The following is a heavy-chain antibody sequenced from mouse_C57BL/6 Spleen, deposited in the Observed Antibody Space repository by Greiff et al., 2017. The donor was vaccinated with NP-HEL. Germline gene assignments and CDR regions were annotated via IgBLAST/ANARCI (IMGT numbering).Heavy chain of an antibody. CDR2: INPNNGGT. Sequence: EVQLQQSGPELVKPGASVKMSCKASGYTFTDYNIHWVKQSHGKSLEWIGYINPNNGGTSYNQKFKGKATLTVNKSSSTAYMELRSLTSEDSAVYYCARGTNSNYWYFDVWGTGTTVTVSS. CDR1: GYTFTDYN. CDR3: ARGTNSNYWYFDV. J-gene: IGHJ1*03. V-gene: IGHV1-22*01. D-gene: IGHD2-14*01.